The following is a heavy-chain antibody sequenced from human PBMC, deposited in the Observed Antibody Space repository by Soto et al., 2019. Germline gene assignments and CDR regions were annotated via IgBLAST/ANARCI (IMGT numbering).Heavy chain of an antibody. D-gene: IGHD3-22*01. Sequence: GGSLRLSCAASGFTFSSYGMHWVRQAPGKGLEWVAVIWYDGSNKYYADSVKGRFTISRDNSKNTLYLQMNSLRAEDTAVYYCARSLVVTNQYYYYGMDVWGQGTTVTVSS. V-gene: IGHV3-33*01. CDR2: IWYDGSNK. CDR3: ARSLVVTNQYYYYGMDV. CDR1: GFTFSSYG. J-gene: IGHJ6*02.